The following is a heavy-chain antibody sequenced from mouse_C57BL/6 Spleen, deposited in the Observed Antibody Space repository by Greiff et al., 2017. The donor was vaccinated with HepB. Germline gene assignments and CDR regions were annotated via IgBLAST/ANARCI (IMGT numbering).Heavy chain of an antibody. V-gene: IGHV1-81*01. CDR2: IYPRSGNT. Sequence: QVQLQQSGAELARPGASVKLSCKASGYTFTSYGISWVKQRTGQGLEWIGEIYPRSGNTYYNEKFKGKATLTADKSSSTAYMELRSLTSEDSAVYFCARRDYDGDYYAMDYWGQGTSVTVSS. CDR3: ARRDYDGDYYAMDY. J-gene: IGHJ4*01. CDR1: GYTFTSYG. D-gene: IGHD2-4*01.